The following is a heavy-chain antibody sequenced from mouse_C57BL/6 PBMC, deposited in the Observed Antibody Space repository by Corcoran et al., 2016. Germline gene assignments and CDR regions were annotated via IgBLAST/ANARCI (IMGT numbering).Heavy chain of an antibody. V-gene: IGHV14-3*01. CDR1: GFNINNTY. D-gene: IGHD2-14*01. Sequence: EVQLHQSVAELVRPGASVQLSCSASGFNINNTYMHWVKQRPEQGLEWIGRIDPANGNTKYAPKFQGKATITAYTSSNTAYLQLSSLTSEDTAIYYWARSAEYDDWFAYWGQGTLVTVSA. J-gene: IGHJ3*01. CDR2: IDPANGNT. CDR3: ARSAEYDDWFAY.